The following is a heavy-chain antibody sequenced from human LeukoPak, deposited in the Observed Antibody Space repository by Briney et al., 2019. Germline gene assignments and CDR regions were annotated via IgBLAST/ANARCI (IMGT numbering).Heavy chain of an antibody. J-gene: IGHJ4*02. Sequence: GGSLRLSCAASGFTVSSNYMSWVRQAPGKGLEWVSVIYSGGSTYYADSVKGRFTISRDNSKNTLYLQMNSLRAEDTAVYYCASAYGSGSYYTGTFDYWGRGTLVTVSS. CDR3: ASAYGSGSYYTGTFDY. V-gene: IGHV3-66*01. CDR1: GFTVSSNY. CDR2: IYSGGST. D-gene: IGHD3-10*01.